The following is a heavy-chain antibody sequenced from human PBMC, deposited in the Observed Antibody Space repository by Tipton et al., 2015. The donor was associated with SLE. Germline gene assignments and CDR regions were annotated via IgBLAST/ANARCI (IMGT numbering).Heavy chain of an antibody. Sequence: TLSLTCAVSGGSFSGYAWSWVRQPPGKGLEWIGYIYNGGGTNYNPSLKSRVTISVDASKNQLSLELTSVTAADTAVYYCARQVDTDVVGSWSFVFWGRGTLVTVSS. CDR2: IYNGGGT. J-gene: IGHJ2*01. V-gene: IGHV4-59*08. CDR1: GGSFSGYA. D-gene: IGHD6-13*01. CDR3: ARQVDTDVVGSWSFVF.